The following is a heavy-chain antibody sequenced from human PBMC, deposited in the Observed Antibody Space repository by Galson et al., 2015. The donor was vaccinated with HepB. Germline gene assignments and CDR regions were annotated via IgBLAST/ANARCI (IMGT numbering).Heavy chain of an antibody. CDR1: GFTFSDYY. CDR2: ISSSGSTI. J-gene: IGHJ4*02. D-gene: IGHD7-27*01. V-gene: IGHV3-11*01. CDR3: ARDRSLGPPEDY. Sequence: SLRLSCAASGFTFSDYYMSWIRQAPGKGLEWVSYISSSGSTIYYADSVKGRFTISRDNAKNSLYLQMNSLRAEDTAVYYCARDRSLGPPEDYWGQGTLVTVSS.